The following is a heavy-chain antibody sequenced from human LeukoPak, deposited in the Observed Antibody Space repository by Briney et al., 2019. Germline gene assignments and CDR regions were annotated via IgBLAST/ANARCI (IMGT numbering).Heavy chain of an antibody. V-gene: IGHV5-51*01. CDR2: IYPGDSDT. J-gene: IGHJ4*02. CDR1: GYGSSSYW. D-gene: IGHD3-10*01. CDR3: ARSLGSGTYYNPLDY. Sequence: GESLKISCKGSGYGSSSYWIGWVRQMSGKGLEWMGIIYPGDSDTRYSPSFQGQVTISADKSISTAYLQWSSLKASDTAMYYCARSLGSGTYYNPLDYWGQGTLVTVSS.